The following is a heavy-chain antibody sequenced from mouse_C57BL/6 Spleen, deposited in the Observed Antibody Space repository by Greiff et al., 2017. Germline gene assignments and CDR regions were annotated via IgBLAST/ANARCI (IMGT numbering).Heavy chain of an antibody. V-gene: IGHV1-4*01. J-gene: IGHJ3*01. D-gene: IGHD2-1*01. CDR1: GYTFTSYT. CDR2: INPSSGYT. CDR3: AREGVYYCNYVFAY. Sequence: LQESGAELARPGASVKMSCKASGYTFTSYTMHWVKQRPGQGLEWIGYINPSSGYTKYNQKFKDKATLTADKSSSTAYMQLSSLTSEDSAVYYCAREGVYYCNYVFAYWGQGTLVTVSA.